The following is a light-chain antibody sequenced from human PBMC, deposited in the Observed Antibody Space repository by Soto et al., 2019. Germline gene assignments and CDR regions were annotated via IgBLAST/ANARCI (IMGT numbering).Light chain of an antibody. CDR3: QQYNSYWT. Sequence: DIQMTQSPSTLSASVGDRVTITCRASQSSSSWLAWYQQKPGKAPKLLIYDASSLESGVPSRFSGSGSGTEFTLTISSLHPDDFATYFCQQYNSYWTFGQGTKVEIK. CDR1: QSSSSW. V-gene: IGKV1-5*01. CDR2: DAS. J-gene: IGKJ1*01.